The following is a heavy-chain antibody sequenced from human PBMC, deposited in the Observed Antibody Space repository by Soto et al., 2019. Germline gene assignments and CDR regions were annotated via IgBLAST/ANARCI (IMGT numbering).Heavy chain of an antibody. D-gene: IGHD5-12*01. V-gene: IGHV4-31*03. CDR3: ARDLGGYGLLGY. Sequence: SETLSLTCTLSGGSITSGGYYWNWIRQHPGKGLEWIGNTYYSGSTYYNPSLKSRVTISVDTSKNQFSLKLSSVTTADTAVYYCARDLGGYGLLGYWGLGTLVTVSS. CDR2: TYYSGST. J-gene: IGHJ4*02. CDR1: GGSITSGGYY.